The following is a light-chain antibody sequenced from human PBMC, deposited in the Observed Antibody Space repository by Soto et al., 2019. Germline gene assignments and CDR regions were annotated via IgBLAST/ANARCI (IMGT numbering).Light chain of an antibody. CDR1: SSVVGSYNY. J-gene: IGLJ1*01. Sequence: QSALTQPASVSGSPGQSITISCTGTSSVVGSYNYVSWYQQHPGKAPRLMIYESSNRPSGVSHRFSGSRSGNTASLTISGLQAEDEADYFCSSYTSSSTLYVFGSGTKVTVL. CDR3: SSYTSSSTLYV. CDR2: ESS. V-gene: IGLV2-14*01.